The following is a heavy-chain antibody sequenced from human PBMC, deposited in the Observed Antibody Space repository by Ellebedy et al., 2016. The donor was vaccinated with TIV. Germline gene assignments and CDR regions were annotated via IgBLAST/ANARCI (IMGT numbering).Heavy chain of an antibody. V-gene: IGHV4-61*08. CDR3: ARGHLDYKF. D-gene: IGHD3-16*01. Sequence: SETLSLXXAVSGGSISSGGFSWSWIRQPPGKGLEWFGYVYYTGSTSYNPSLGNRVTISLDTSKNQISLKLSFVTAADTAVYFCARGHLDYKFWGQGSLVIVSS. J-gene: IGHJ4*02. CDR2: VYYTGST. CDR1: GGSISSGGFS.